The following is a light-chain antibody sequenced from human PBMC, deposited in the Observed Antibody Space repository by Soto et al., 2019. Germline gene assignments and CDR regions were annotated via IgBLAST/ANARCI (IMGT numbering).Light chain of an antibody. J-gene: IGKJ2*01. CDR2: DAS. V-gene: IGKV1-5*01. Sequence: DIQMTQSPSTLSASVGDRVTITCRASQSISSWLAWYHQKPGKAPNLLIYDASSLESGVPSRFSGSGSGTEFTLTISGLQPDDFATYYCQDYNGYPYTFGQGTKLEIK. CDR1: QSISSW. CDR3: QDYNGYPYT.